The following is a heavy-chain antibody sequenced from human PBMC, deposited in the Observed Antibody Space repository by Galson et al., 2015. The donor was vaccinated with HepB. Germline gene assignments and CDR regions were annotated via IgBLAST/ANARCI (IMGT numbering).Heavy chain of an antibody. J-gene: IGHJ6*02. Sequence: SLRLSCAASGFTFSSYGMHWVRQAPGKGLEWVAVIWYDGSNKYYADSVKGRFTISRDNSKNTLYLQMNSLRAEDTAVYYCARDATYYDFWSGYYTPYYYGMDVWAKGPRSPSP. CDR3: ARDATYYDFWSGYYTPYYYGMDV. D-gene: IGHD3-3*01. V-gene: IGHV3-33*01. CDR1: GFTFSSYG. CDR2: IWYDGSNK.